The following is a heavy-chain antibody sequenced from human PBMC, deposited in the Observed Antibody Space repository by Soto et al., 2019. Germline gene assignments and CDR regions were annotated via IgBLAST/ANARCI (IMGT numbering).Heavy chain of an antibody. CDR3: ARDLGYCTNGVCYTPYYYYGMDV. V-gene: IGHV3-21*01. Sequence: GGSLRLSCAASGFTFSSYSMNWVRQAPGKGLEWVSSISSSSSYIYYADSVKGRFTISRDNAKNSLYLQMNSLRAEDTAVYYCARDLGYCTNGVCYTPYYYYGMDVWGQGTTVTVSS. J-gene: IGHJ6*02. D-gene: IGHD2-8*01. CDR2: ISSSSSYI. CDR1: GFTFSSYS.